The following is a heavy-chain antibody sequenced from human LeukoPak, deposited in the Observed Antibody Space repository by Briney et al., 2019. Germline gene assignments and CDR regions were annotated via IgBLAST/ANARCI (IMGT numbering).Heavy chain of an antibody. CDR3: ARHMVGGSDYLPRGNDY. CDR2: IYYSGST. V-gene: IGHV4-59*08. D-gene: IGHD1-26*01. CDR1: GGSISSYY. J-gene: IGHJ4*02. Sequence: SETLSLTCTVSGGSISSYYWSWIRQPPGKGLEWIGYIYYSGSTNYNPSLKSRVTISVDTSKNQFSLKLSSVTAADTAVYYCARHMVGGSDYLPRGNDYWGQGTLVTVSS.